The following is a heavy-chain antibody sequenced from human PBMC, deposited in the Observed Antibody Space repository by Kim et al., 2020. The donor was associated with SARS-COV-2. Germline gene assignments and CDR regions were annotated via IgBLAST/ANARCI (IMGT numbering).Heavy chain of an antibody. V-gene: IGHV4-34*01. CDR2: INHSGST. J-gene: IGHJ6*02. CDR3: ARVGGSSWYSYYYYYGMDV. CDR1: GGSFSGYY. D-gene: IGHD6-13*01. Sequence: SETLSLTCAVYGGSFSGYYWSWIRQPPGKGLEWIGEINHSGSTNYNPSLKSRVTISVDTSKNQFSLKLSSVTAADTAVYYCARVGGSSWYSYYYYYGMDVWGQGTTVTVSS.